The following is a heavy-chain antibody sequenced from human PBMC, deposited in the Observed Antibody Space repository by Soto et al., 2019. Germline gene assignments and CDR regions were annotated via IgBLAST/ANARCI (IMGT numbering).Heavy chain of an antibody. Sequence: QVHLVQSGAEMKEPGASVKVSCQASGYTFMNYAISWVLQAHGQGLEWMGWLSPSTGNTYQAQVVQDRVTLTLDSSTNTAKMELRSLGTDDTAVYYCARCYCSLGSCYACCHLDLWGPGTLVTVSS. CDR1: GYTFMNYA. CDR3: ARCYCSLGSCYACCHLDL. CDR2: LSPSTGNT. D-gene: IGHD2-15*01. V-gene: IGHV1-18*01. J-gene: IGHJ2*01.